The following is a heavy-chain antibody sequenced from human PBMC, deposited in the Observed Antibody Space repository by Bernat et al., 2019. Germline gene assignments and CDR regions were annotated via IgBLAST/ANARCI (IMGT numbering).Heavy chain of an antibody. Sequence: QVQLVQSGAEVKKPGASVKVSCKASGYTFTGYYMHWVRQAPGQGLEWMGRIKPNSGGTNEAQKFPGRFTMASSTSISTAYKELSRLRSDDTAVYYCARDREGDGDPDAFDIWGQGTMVTDSS. CDR3: ARDREGDGDPDAFDI. V-gene: IGHV1-2*06. D-gene: IGHD4-17*01. CDR1: GYTFTGYY. J-gene: IGHJ3*02. CDR2: IKPNSGGT.